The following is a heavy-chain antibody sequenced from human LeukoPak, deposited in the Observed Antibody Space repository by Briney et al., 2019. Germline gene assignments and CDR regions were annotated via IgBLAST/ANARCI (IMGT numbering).Heavy chain of an antibody. Sequence: GGSLRLSCAASGFTFSNYEMNWVRQAPGKGLEWVSYISSSGKTIYYADSVKGRFTISRDTAKNSLYLQMNSMRAEDTAIYYCARVFYYGSGRFAYWGQGTLVSVSS. J-gene: IGHJ4*02. CDR2: ISSSGKTI. V-gene: IGHV3-48*03. CDR1: GFTFSNYE. CDR3: ARVFYYGSGRFAY. D-gene: IGHD3-10*01.